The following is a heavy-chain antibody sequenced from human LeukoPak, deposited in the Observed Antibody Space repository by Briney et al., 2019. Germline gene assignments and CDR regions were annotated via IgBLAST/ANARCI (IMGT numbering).Heavy chain of an antibody. J-gene: IGHJ4*02. CDR2: IWYDGSNK. CDR1: GFTFSSYG. V-gene: IGHV3-33*06. D-gene: IGHD2-21*02. Sequence: PGGSRRLSWAASGFTFSSYGMHWFRQAPGKGLEWVAVIWYDGSNKYYADSVKGRFTISRDNSKNTLYLQMNSLTAEDTAVYYCAKEEEAYCGGDCYSTAGYWGQGTLVTVSS. CDR3: AKEEEAYCGGDCYSTAGY.